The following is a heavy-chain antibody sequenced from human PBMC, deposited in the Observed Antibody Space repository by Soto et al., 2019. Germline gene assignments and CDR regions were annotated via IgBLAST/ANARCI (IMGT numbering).Heavy chain of an antibody. CDR3: AKDVYPSNYYGVGRLFDY. V-gene: IGHV3-23*01. CDR2: ISGSGGST. CDR1: GFTFSSYS. D-gene: IGHD4-17*01. Sequence: GGSLXLSCAASGFTFSSYSMSWVRQAPGKGLEWVSAISGSGGSTYYADSVKGRFTISRDNSKNTLYLQMNSLRAEDTAVYYCAKDVYPSNYYGVGRLFDYWGQGTLVTVSS. J-gene: IGHJ4*02.